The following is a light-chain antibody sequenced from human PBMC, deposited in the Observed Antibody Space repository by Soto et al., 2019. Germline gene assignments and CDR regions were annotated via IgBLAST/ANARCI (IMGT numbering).Light chain of an antibody. CDR2: KAS. J-gene: IGKJ1*01. Sequence: DIQMTQSPSTLSGSVGDRVTITCRASQTISSWLAWYQQKPGKAPKLLIYKASTLKSGVPSRFSGSGSGTEFTLTISSLQPDYFATYYCQHYNSYWTFGQGTKLDSK. CDR1: QTISSW. V-gene: IGKV1-5*03. CDR3: QHYNSYWT.